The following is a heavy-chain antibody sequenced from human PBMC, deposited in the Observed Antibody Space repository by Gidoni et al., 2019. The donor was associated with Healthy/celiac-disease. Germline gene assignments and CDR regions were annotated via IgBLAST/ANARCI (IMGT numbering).Heavy chain of an antibody. Sequence: QITLKESGPTLVKPTHTLTLTCTFSGFSLRPSGVGVGWIRQPPGKALEWLALIYWDDDKRYSPSLKSRLTITKDTSKNQVVLTMTNMDPVDTAKYYCAHSLTMVRGDYFDYWGQGTLVTVSS. V-gene: IGHV2-5*02. J-gene: IGHJ4*02. CDR3: AHSLTMVRGDYFDY. D-gene: IGHD3-10*01. CDR2: IYWDDDK. CDR1: GFSLRPSGVG.